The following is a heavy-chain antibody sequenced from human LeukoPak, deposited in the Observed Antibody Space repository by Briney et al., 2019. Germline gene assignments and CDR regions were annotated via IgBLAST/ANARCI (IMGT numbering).Heavy chain of an antibody. J-gene: IGHJ4*02. CDR1: GFTFSNYA. CDR2: ISGGGDRT. V-gene: IGHV3-23*01. Sequence: GGSLRLSCAASGFTFSNYAVTWVRQAPGKGLEWVSSISGGGDRTWNADSVKGRFTISRDNSKNTLYLQMNSLRAEDTAVYFCAKLSAWRPDSLRFDYWGQGTLVTVSS. CDR3: AKLSAWRPDSLRFDY. D-gene: IGHD2-21*01.